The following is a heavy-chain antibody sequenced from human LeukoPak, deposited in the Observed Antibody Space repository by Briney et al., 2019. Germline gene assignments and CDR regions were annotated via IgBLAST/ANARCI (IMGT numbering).Heavy chain of an antibody. CDR3: AKHALRCDCSSTSCYGLYYFDY. J-gene: IGHJ4*02. CDR2: INPNSGGT. Sequence: ASVKVSCKASGYTFTGYYMHWVRQAPGQGLEWMGWINPNSGGTNYAQKFQGRVTVTRDTPISTAYMELSRLRSDDTAVYYCAKHALRCDCSSTSCYGLYYFDYWGQGTLVTVSS. V-gene: IGHV1-2*02. CDR1: GYTFTGYY. D-gene: IGHD2-2*01.